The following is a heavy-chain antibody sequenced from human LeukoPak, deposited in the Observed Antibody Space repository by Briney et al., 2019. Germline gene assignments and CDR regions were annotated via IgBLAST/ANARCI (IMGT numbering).Heavy chain of an antibody. V-gene: IGHV3-74*01. CDR2: INPDGSYT. CDR1: GFTFSSFW. D-gene: IGHD1-26*01. Sequence: GGSLRLSRAASGFTFSSFWMHWVRQAPGKGLVWVSRINPDGSYTDYADSVEGRFTISRDNTKNTLYLQMNSLRADDTSLYFCAKDVRGARDYWGQGTLVTVSS. J-gene: IGHJ4*02. CDR3: AKDVRGARDY.